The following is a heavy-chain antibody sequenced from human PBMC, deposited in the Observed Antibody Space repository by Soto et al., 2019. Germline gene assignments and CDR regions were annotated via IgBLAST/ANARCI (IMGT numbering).Heavy chain of an antibody. CDR2: ISYDGSNK. CDR1: GFTFSSYG. Sequence: VQLVESGGGVVQPGRSLRLSCAASGFTFSSYGMHWVRQAPGKGLEWVAVISYDGSNKYYADSVKGRFTISRDNSKNTLYLQMNSLRAEDTAVYYCAKDFSITMVRGVSAFDIWGQGTMVTVSS. J-gene: IGHJ3*02. CDR3: AKDFSITMVRGVSAFDI. V-gene: IGHV3-30*18. D-gene: IGHD3-10*01.